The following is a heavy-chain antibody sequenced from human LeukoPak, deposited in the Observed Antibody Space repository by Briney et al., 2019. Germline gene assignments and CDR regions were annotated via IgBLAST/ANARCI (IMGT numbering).Heavy chain of an antibody. V-gene: IGHV3-21*01. J-gene: IGHJ4*02. Sequence: GGSLRLSCAASGFTFSSYSMNWVRQAPGKGLEWVSSISGSSSYIYYADSVKGRFTISRDNAKNSLYLQMNSLRAEDTAVYYCARPNYYDSSGSLDYWGQGTLVTVSS. CDR1: GFTFSSYS. CDR2: ISGSSSYI. D-gene: IGHD3-22*01. CDR3: ARPNYYDSSGSLDY.